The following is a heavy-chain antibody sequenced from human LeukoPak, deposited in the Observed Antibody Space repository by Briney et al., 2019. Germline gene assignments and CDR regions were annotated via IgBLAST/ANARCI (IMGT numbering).Heavy chain of an antibody. D-gene: IGHD5-24*01. CDR3: ASCKDGYNYFGY. CDR2: IYSGGST. V-gene: IGHV3-53*01. J-gene: IGHJ4*02. Sequence: GGSLRLSCAASGFTVSSNYMSWVRQAPGKGLEWVSAIYSGGSTYYADSVKGRFTISRDNSKNTLYLQMNSLRAEDTAVYYCASCKDGYNYFGYWGQGTLVTVSS. CDR1: GFTVSSNY.